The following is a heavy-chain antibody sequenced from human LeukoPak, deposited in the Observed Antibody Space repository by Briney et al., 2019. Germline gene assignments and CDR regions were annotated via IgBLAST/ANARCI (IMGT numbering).Heavy chain of an antibody. CDR2: INPNSGGT. D-gene: IGHD3-3*01. J-gene: IGHJ5*02. CDR3: ARPFYDFWSGYYPWFDP. Sequence: APVKSSCKASGYTLTGYYKHWGLQAPGQGLEWMGWINPNSGGTNYPQKFQGRVTMTRDTSISTAYMELSRLRSDDTAVYYCARPFYDFWSGYYPWFDPWGQGTLVTVSS. CDR1: GYTLTGYY. V-gene: IGHV1-2*02.